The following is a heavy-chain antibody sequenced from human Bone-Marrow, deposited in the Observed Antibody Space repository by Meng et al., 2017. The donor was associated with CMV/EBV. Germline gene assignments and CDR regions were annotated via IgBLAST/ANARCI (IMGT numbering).Heavy chain of an antibody. D-gene: IGHD1-14*01. CDR2: IYGGGST. CDR3: ARGLRKGPVAKYFDP. Sequence: GGSLRLSCAASGFTVSRNHMSWVRQVPGKGLEWVSLIYGGGSTFYADSVKGRFTISRDNSKNTLYLQMSGLRVEDTAVYYCARGLRKGPVAKYFDPWGQGTLVTVSS. CDR1: GFTVSRNH. J-gene: IGHJ5*02. V-gene: IGHV3-66*02.